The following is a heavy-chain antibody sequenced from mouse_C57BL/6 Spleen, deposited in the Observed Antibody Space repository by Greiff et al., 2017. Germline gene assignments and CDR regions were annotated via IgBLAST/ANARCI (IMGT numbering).Heavy chain of an antibody. D-gene: IGHD1-1*01. V-gene: IGHV1-22*01. Sequence: EVQLQESGPELVKPGASVKMSCKASGYTFTDYNMHWVKQSHGESLEWIGYINPNNGGTSYNQKFKGKATLTVNKSSSTAYMELRSLTSEDSAVYYCAKYYGSYYFDYWGQGTTLTVSS. CDR3: AKYYGSYYFDY. CDR1: GYTFTDYN. CDR2: INPNNGGT. J-gene: IGHJ2*01.